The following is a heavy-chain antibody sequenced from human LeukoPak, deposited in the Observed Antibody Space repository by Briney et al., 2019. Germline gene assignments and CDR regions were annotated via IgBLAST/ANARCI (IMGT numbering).Heavy chain of an antibody. Sequence: GGSLSLSCAASGFTFSSYSMNWVRQAPGKGLEWVSYISSSSSTIYYADSVKGRFTISRDNAKNSLYLQMNSLRAEDTAVYYCARWGPLEEQWLVGVAAFDIWGQGTMVTVSS. D-gene: IGHD6-19*01. J-gene: IGHJ3*02. CDR1: GFTFSSYS. CDR3: ARWGPLEEQWLVGVAAFDI. V-gene: IGHV3-48*01. CDR2: ISSSSSTI.